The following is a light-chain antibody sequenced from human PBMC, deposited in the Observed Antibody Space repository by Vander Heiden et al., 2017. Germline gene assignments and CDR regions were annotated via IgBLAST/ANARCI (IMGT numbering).Light chain of an antibody. CDR2: GDS. Sequence: QSVLTQPPSVSGAPRPRVTIPCTGSSSNIGAGYDVHWYQQLPGTAPKLLIYGDSNRPSGVPDRFSGSKSGTSASLAITGLQAEDEADYYCQSYDSSLSAVVFGGGTKLTVL. V-gene: IGLV1-40*01. CDR1: SSNIGAGYD. J-gene: IGLJ2*01. CDR3: QSYDSSLSAVV.